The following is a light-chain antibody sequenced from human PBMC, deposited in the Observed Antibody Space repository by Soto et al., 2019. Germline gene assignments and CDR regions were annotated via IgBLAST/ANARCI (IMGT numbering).Light chain of an antibody. CDR1: QSLLDSDDRDTY. V-gene: IGKV2-40*01. CDR3: MQRIEFPWT. Sequence: DIVMTQTPLSLPVTPGEPASISCRSSQSLLDSDDRDTYLDWYLQKPGQSPQLLIHSLSHRASGVPDRFSGSGSGTDFTLKISRVEAEDVGVYYCMQRIEFPWTFGQGTKVDVK. J-gene: IGKJ1*01. CDR2: SLS.